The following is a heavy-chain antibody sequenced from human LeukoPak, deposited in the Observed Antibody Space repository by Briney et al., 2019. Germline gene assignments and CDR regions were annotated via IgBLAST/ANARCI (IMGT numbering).Heavy chain of an antibody. V-gene: IGHV3-7*01. CDR1: GFTFSRYW. CDR3: ATEMATRQYYAMDV. CDR2: IKQDGSEK. J-gene: IGHJ6*02. D-gene: IGHD5-24*01. Sequence: SGGSLRLSCAASGFTFSRYWLSWVRQAPGRGLEWVANIKQDGSEKYYADSVKGRFTISRDNAKNSLYLQMNSLRAEDTAVYYCATEMATRQYYAMDVWGQGTTVTVSS.